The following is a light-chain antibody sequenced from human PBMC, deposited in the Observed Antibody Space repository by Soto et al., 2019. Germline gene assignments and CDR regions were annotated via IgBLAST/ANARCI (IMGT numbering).Light chain of an antibody. CDR3: QQYGTSWT. Sequence: EIVLTQSPGTLSLSPGERATLSCRASQSITSSLLAWYQHKPGQAPRLLIYGASNRATGIPDRFSGSGSGKDFTLTISRLEPEDFAVYYRQQYGTSWTFGQGTKVEIK. CDR1: QSITSSL. CDR2: GAS. J-gene: IGKJ1*01. V-gene: IGKV3-20*01.